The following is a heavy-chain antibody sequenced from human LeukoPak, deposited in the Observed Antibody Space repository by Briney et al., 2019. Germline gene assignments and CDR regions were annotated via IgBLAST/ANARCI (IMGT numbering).Heavy chain of an antibody. CDR2: INTYNHNT. CDR1: GYTFSKYG. V-gene: IGHV1-18*04. D-gene: IGHD4-23*01. CDR3: AREGQATVVID. J-gene: IGHJ4*02. Sequence: ASVKVSCKTSGYTFSKYGVTWLRQAPGQGLEWMGWINTYNHNTNYAQKFQGRVTMTRDMSTSTVYMELSSLRSEDTAVYYCAREGQATVVIDWGQGTLVTVSS.